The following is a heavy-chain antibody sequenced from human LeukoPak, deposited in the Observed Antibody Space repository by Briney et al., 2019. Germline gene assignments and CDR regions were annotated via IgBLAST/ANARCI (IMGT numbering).Heavy chain of an antibody. V-gene: IGHV3-66*01. CDR3: ARVLRAFDI. CDR1: GFTFSSYA. J-gene: IGHJ3*02. Sequence: GGSLRLSCAASGFTFSSYAMHWVRQAPGKGLEWVSVIYSGGSTYYADSVKGRFTISRDNSKNTLFLQMNSLRAEDTAVYYCARVLRAFDIWGPGTMVTVSS. CDR2: IYSGGST.